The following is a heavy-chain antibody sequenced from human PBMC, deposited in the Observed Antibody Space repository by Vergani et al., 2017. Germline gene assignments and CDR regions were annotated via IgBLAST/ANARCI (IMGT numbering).Heavy chain of an antibody. Sequence: EVQLVQSGAEVKTPGESLRISCKVSGYSFTSYWISWVRQMPGKGLEWMGRIDPSDSYTNYSPSFQGNVTISADKSISTAYLQWSSLKASDTAMYYCARPFEGAAIEEPHAFDIWGQGTMVTVSS. V-gene: IGHV5-10-1*03. J-gene: IGHJ3*02. CDR1: GYSFTSYW. CDR2: IDPSDSYT. D-gene: IGHD2-2*02. CDR3: ARPFEGAAIEEPHAFDI.